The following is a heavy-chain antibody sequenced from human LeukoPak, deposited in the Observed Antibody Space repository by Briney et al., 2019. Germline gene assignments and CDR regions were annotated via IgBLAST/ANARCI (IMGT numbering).Heavy chain of an antibody. Sequence: KPSETLSLPCAVYGGYFRGYYWSWLRQPPGKGLEWIGEINFGGSINYTPSLKSRVTISVDTSKNQFSLKLSSVTAAETAVYYCARGPRNYGGRFDYWGQGTLVTVSS. CDR3: ARGPRNYGGRFDY. CDR2: INFGGSI. D-gene: IGHD4-23*01. J-gene: IGHJ4*02. CDR1: GGYFRGYY. V-gene: IGHV4-34*01.